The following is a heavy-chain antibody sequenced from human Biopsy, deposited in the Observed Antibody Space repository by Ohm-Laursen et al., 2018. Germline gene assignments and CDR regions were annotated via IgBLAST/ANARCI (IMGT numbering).Heavy chain of an antibody. J-gene: IGHJ4*02. CDR1: EFTFSAYT. Sequence: SLRLSCAASEFTFSAYTMNWVRQAPGKGLEWLSYISGSGTTIFYADSVKGRFTVSRDNAKNSLYLQMNSLTVEDTAVYYCARDGAGSYHDYWGQGTLVTVSS. V-gene: IGHV3-11*01. CDR3: ARDGAGSYHDY. D-gene: IGHD3-10*01. CDR2: ISGSGTTI.